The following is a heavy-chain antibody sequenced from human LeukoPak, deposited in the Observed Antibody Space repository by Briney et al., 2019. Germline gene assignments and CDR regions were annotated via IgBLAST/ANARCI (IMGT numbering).Heavy chain of an antibody. D-gene: IGHD3-22*01. V-gene: IGHV1-2*02. Sequence: GASVKVSCKASGYTFTGYYMHWVRQAPGQGLEWMGWINPNSGGTNYAQKFQGRVTMTMDTSIRTAYMELSRLRSDDTAVYYCARSSTTMIVVALGYWGQGTLVTVSS. CDR1: GYTFTGYY. J-gene: IGHJ4*02. CDR2: INPNSGGT. CDR3: ARSSTTMIVVALGY.